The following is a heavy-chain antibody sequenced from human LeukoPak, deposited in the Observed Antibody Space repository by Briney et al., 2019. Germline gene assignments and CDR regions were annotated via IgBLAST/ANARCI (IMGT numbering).Heavy chain of an antibody. CDR3: AGHSATWYWYFGL. J-gene: IGHJ2*01. V-gene: IGHV4-39*01. Sequence: SETLSLTCSVSGGSISTNSYYWGWIRQSPGKGLEWIGSISYSGSTYYNPSIKTRVSITVDKSKNQFSLKLSSVTATDTAVYYCAGHSATWYWYFGLWGRGTLVSVSS. CDR2: ISYSGST. CDR1: GGSISTNSYY.